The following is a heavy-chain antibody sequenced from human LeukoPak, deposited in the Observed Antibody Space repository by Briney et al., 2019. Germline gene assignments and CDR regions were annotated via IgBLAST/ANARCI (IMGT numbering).Heavy chain of an antibody. CDR2: INPNSGGT. V-gene: IGHV1-2*02. J-gene: IGHJ4*02. CDR3: ATRGCCSSTSCSQPGLPDY. Sequence: ASVKVSCKTSGYSFTCYYIHWVRQAPGQGLEWMGWINPNSGGTNYAQKFQGRVTMTRDTSISTAYMDLSRLRSDDTAVYYCATRGCCSSTSCSQPGLPDYWGQGTLVTVSS. CDR1: GYSFTCYY. D-gene: IGHD2-2*01.